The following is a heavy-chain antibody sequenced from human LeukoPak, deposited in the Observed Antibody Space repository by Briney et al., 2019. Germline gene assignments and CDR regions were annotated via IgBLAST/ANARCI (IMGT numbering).Heavy chain of an antibody. CDR3: ARMNDFWSGPTLDV. D-gene: IGHD3-3*01. CDR1: GGSVSSYY. J-gene: IGHJ6*02. Sequence: SESLCLTCAVSGGSVSSYYWSWIRQPPGKGLEWTGYIYYSGNTNYNPSLKSRVTISVDTSKNQCSLKLSSVTAADTAVYYCARMNDFWSGPTLDVWGQGTTGTVSS. CDR2: IYYSGNT. V-gene: IGHV4-59*02.